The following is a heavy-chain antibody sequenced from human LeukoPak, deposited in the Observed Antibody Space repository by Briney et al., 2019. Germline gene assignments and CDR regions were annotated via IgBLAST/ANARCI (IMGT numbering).Heavy chain of an antibody. J-gene: IGHJ4*02. CDR2: TRGSGGST. D-gene: IGHD1-26*01. V-gene: IGHV3-23*01. Sequence: GGSLRLSCAASGFTFSSYAMSWVRQTPGKGLEWVPATRGSGGSTYYVDSVKGRFTISRDNSKNMLYLQMNSLRAEDTAVYYCAMLGELLSSDYWGQGTLVTVSS. CDR1: GFTFSSYA. CDR3: AMLGELLSSDY.